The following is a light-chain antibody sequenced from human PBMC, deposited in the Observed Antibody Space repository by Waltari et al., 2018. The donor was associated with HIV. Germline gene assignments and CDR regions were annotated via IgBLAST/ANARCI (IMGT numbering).Light chain of an antibody. Sequence: QLVLTQSPSASASLGASVQLTCTLSSGHSSYAIAWHQQQPEKGPRYWMKLNSDGSHSKGDGIPDRFSGSSFGAQRYLTISSLQSEDEADYYCQTWGTGIQLFGGGTKLTVL. J-gene: IGLJ2*01. CDR2: LNSDGSH. V-gene: IGLV4-69*01. CDR1: SGHSSYA. CDR3: QTWGTGIQL.